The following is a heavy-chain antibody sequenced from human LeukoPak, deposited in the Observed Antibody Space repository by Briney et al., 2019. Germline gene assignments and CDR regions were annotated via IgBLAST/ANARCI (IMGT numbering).Heavy chain of an antibody. V-gene: IGHV1-46*01. CDR2: INPSGTGT. J-gene: IGHJ4*02. CDR1: GYTITNNY. Sequence: ASVKVSCKASGYTITNNYMHWVRQAPGQGLEWMGVINPSGTGTSYAQKFQGRITMSRDTSTSTAYMELSSLRSEDTAVYYCATGLNSGYVYFDYWGQGTLVTVSS. D-gene: IGHD5-12*01. CDR3: ATGLNSGYVYFDY.